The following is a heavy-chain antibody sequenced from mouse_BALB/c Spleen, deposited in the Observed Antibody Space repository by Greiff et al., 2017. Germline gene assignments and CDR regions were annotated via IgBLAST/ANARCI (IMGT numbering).Heavy chain of an antibody. D-gene: IGHD2-13*01. Sequence: VQLQQSGAELVRPGTSVKVSCKASGYAFTNYLIEWVKQRPGQGLEWIGVINPGSGGTNYNEKFKGKATLTADKSSSTAYMQLSSLTSDDSAVYFCARQGDYDWYFDVWGAGTTVTVSS. CDR2: INPGSGGT. V-gene: IGHV1-54*01. J-gene: IGHJ1*01. CDR1: GYAFTNYL. CDR3: ARQGDYDWYFDV.